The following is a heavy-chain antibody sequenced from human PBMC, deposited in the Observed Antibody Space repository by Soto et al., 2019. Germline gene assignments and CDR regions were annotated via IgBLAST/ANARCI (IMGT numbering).Heavy chain of an antibody. D-gene: IGHD6-6*01. CDR2: IYYSGST. J-gene: IGHJ5*02. Sequence: SETLSLTCTVSGGSISSSSYYWGWIRQPPGKGLEWIGSIYYSGSTYYNPSLKSRVTISVDTSKNQFSLKLSSVTAADTAVYYCARAPSPPRIAARRRYNWFDPWGQGTLVTVSS. V-gene: IGHV4-39*07. CDR3: ARAPSPPRIAARRRYNWFDP. CDR1: GGSISSSSYY.